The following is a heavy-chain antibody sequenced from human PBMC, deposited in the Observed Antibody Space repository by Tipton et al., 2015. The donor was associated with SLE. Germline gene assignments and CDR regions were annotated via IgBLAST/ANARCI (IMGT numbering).Heavy chain of an antibody. CDR3: ARKIAAALDY. J-gene: IGHJ4*02. CDR1: GGSISSSSYY. Sequence: TLSLTCTASGGSISSSSYYWGWIRQPPGKGLEWIGSIYYSGSTYYNPSLKSRVTISVDTSKNQFSLKLSSVTAADTAVYYCARKIAAALDYWGQGTLVTVSS. D-gene: IGHD6-13*01. V-gene: IGHV4-39*07. CDR2: IYYSGST.